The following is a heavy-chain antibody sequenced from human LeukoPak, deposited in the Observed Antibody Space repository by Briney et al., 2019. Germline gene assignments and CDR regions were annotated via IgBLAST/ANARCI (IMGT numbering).Heavy chain of an antibody. V-gene: IGHV3-33*01. J-gene: IGHJ3*02. CDR2: IWYDGSNK. CDR3: AIDGPDDAFDI. Sequence: PGGSRRLSCAASGFTFSSYGMHGVRQAPGKGLEGVAVIWYDGSNKYYADSVKGRFTISRDNSNNTLYLQMHSLRAEDTAGYYCAIDGPDDAFDIWGQGTMVTVSS. CDR1: GFTFSSYG.